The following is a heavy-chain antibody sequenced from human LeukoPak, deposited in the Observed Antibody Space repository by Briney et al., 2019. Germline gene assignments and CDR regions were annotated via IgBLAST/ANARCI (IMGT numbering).Heavy chain of an antibody. Sequence: GGSLRLSCAASGFAFSGYWMSWVRQAPGKGLEWVANIKQDGSEKYYVDSVKGRFTISRDNAKNSLFLQMNSLRAEDTAVYYCARDWQWQQLDGDAFDIWGQGTMVTVSS. D-gene: IGHD6-13*01. V-gene: IGHV3-7*04. CDR2: IKQDGSEK. CDR3: ARDWQWQQLDGDAFDI. J-gene: IGHJ3*02. CDR1: GFAFSGYW.